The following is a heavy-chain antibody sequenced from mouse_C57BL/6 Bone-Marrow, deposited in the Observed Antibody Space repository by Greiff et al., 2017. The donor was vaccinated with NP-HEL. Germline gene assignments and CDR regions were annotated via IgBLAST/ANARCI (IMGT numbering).Heavy chain of an antibody. CDR1: GFNIKDDY. Sequence: VQLQQSGAELVRPGASVKLSCTASGFNIKDDYMHWVKQRPEQGLEWIGWIDPENGDTEYASKFQGKATITADTSSTTAYLQLSSLTSEDTAVYYCTRNWAWFAYWGQGTLVTVSA. CDR3: TRNWAWFAY. CDR2: IDPENGDT. V-gene: IGHV14-4*01. J-gene: IGHJ3*01. D-gene: IGHD4-1*01.